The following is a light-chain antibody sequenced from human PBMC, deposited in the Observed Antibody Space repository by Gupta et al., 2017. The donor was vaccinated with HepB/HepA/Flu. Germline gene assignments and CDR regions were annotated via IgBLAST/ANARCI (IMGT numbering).Light chain of an antibody. CDR2: DAS. CDR3: RQRSNWPLT. Sequence: EIVLTQSPATLSLSPGERATLSCRASQSVSSYLAWYQQKPGQAPRLLIYDASNSATGIPARFSGSGSGIDFTLSIIRLEPEDFAVYYCRQRSNWPLTFGGGTKVEMK. J-gene: IGKJ4*01. V-gene: IGKV3-11*01. CDR1: QSVSSY.